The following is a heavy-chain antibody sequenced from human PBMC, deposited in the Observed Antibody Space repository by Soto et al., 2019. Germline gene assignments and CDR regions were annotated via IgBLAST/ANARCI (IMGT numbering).Heavy chain of an antibody. CDR1: GFTFSSYA. CDR3: AKEMVAAAYVETSPFDF. Sequence: EVQLLESGGGLVQPGGSLRLSCAASGFTFSSYAMAWVRQAPGTGLEWVSGIDGSGGDTSFADSVKGRFSISRDNSKKMLYLRMNSLTAEDTARYYCAKEMVAAAYVETSPFDFWGQGTLVTVSS. J-gene: IGHJ4*02. V-gene: IGHV3-23*01. CDR2: IDGSGGDT. D-gene: IGHD2-15*01.